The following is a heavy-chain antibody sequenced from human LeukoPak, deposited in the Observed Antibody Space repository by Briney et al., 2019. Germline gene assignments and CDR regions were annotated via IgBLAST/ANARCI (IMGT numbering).Heavy chain of an antibody. CDR2: TYYRSKWFN. J-gene: IGHJ4*02. CDR3: AREYLGGYLIY. V-gene: IGHV6-1*01. Sequence: SQTLSLTCAISGESVSSNNAAWTWIRQTPSRGLEWLGRTYYRSKWFNDYAVSVKSRITINPDTSKNQFFLQLNSVTPEDTAVYYCAREYLGGYLIYWGQGTLVTVSS. CDR1: GESVSSNNAA. D-gene: IGHD3-16*02.